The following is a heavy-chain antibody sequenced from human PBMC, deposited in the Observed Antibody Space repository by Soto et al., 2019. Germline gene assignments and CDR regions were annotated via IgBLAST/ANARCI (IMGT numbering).Heavy chain of an antibody. CDR1: GFTFSSYS. V-gene: IGHV3-21*05. CDR3: ARDYYDSSGYQTFDY. J-gene: IGHJ4*02. Sequence: EVQLVESGGGLVQPGGSLRLSCAASGFTFSSYSMNWVRQAPGKGLEWVSYISSSSSYIYYADSVKGRFTISRDNAKNSLYLQMNSLRAEDTAVYYCARDYYDSSGYQTFDYWGQGTLVTVSS. CDR2: ISSSSSYI. D-gene: IGHD3-22*01.